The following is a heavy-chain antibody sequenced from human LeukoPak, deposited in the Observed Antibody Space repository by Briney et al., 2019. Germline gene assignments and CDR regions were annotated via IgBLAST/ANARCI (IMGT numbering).Heavy chain of an antibody. V-gene: IGHV3-11*04. CDR1: GFNFSDYY. CDR2: ITDSGGNI. D-gene: IGHD4-17*01. CDR3: AKVRYGDFDH. J-gene: IGHJ5*02. Sequence: GGSLSLSCAASGFNFSDYYMGWIRQAPGKGLEWISSITDSGGNIYYADSVRGRFTISRDNAKNSLFLQVNSLRAEDTAVYYCAKVRYGDFDHWGQRTLVTVSS.